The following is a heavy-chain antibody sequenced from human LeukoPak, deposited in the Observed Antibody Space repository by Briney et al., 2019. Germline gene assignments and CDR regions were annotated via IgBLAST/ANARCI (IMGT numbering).Heavy chain of an antibody. D-gene: IGHD1-1*01. Sequence: GRSLRLSCAASGFTFDDYAIHWVRQAPGKGLEWVSGISWNSGSIGCADSVKGRFTISRDNAKNSLYLQMNSLRAEDTALYYCAKGDERSKNNFDYWGQGTLVTVSS. CDR2: ISWNSGSI. CDR3: AKGDERSKNNFDY. CDR1: GFTFDDYA. J-gene: IGHJ4*02. V-gene: IGHV3-9*01.